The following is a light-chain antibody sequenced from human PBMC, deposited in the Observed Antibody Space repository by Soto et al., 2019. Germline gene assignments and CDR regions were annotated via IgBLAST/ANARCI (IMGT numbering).Light chain of an antibody. Sequence: QSALTQPPSASGSPGQSVTISCTGTSSDVGGYNYVSWYQQYSGKVPKLVVYEVNKRPSGVPDRFSGSKSGNTASLTVSGLQADDEADYYCTSYAGSNNVFGTGTKLTVL. J-gene: IGLJ1*01. CDR2: EVN. CDR3: TSYAGSNNV. CDR1: SSDVGGYNY. V-gene: IGLV2-8*01.